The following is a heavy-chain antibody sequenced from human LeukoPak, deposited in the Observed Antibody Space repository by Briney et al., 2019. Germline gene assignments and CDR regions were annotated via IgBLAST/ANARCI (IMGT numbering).Heavy chain of an antibody. CDR2: IYYSGST. CDR3: ARELRRGYSYGPYYFDY. V-gene: IGHV4-39*07. CDR1: GGSISSSSYY. J-gene: IGHJ4*02. Sequence: SETLSLTCTVSGGSISSSSYYWGWIRQPPGKGLEWIGSIYYSGSTYYNPSLKSRVTISVDTSKNQFSLKLSSVTAADTAVYYCARELRRGYSYGPYYFDYWGQGTLVTVSS. D-gene: IGHD5-18*01.